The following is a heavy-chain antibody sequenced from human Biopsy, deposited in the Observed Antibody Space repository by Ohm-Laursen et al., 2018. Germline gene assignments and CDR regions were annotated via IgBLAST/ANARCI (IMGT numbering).Heavy chain of an antibody. D-gene: IGHD6-19*01. CDR1: GGSIYNFF. CDR3: ARGRRTSGWPYFDN. J-gene: IGHJ4*02. Sequence: SQTLSLTCTVSGGSIYNFFWSWIRQSPGQGLEYIGFIYSGGNTNYNPSLKNRVTMSVDTSKNQFYLKLYSVTAADTAVYYCARGRRTSGWPYFDNWGQGALVIVSP. V-gene: IGHV4-59*01. CDR2: IYSGGNT.